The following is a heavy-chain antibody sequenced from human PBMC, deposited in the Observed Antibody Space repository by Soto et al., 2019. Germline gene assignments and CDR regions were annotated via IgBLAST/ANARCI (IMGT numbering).Heavy chain of an antibody. CDR1: GLSLSTNGVG. V-gene: IGHV2-5*02. D-gene: IGHD3-10*01. J-gene: IGHJ4*01. Sequence: QITLKESGPPLVSPTQTLTLTCTFSGLSLSTNGVGVGWIRQPPGKALEWLALIYWDDDHRYSPSLKTRLTITKDTSKNQVVLTMTKLDPADTATYYCAREMYYSTYFDSWGHGTLVTVSS. CDR2: IYWDDDH. CDR3: AREMYYSTYFDS.